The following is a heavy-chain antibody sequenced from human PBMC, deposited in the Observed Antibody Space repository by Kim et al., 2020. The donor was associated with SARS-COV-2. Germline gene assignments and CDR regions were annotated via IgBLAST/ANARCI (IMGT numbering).Heavy chain of an antibody. J-gene: IGHJ6*01. CDR1: GFTFSDYS. V-gene: IGHV3-72*01. Sequence: GGSLRLSCAASGFTFSDYSMNWVRQAPGKGLEWVGCIRSKANSFTTEYSASVKGRFTISKDDTKNYLYLQMHRLETEDTAVYYCPRAQYGSWRYNVDYYG. CDR3: PRAQYGSWRYNVDYYG. CDR2: IRSKANSFTT. D-gene: IGHD6-6*01.